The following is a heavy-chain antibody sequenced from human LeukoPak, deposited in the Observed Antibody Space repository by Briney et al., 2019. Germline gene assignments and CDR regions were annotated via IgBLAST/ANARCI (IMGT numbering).Heavy chain of an antibody. CDR1: GGSISSSSYY. J-gene: IGHJ6*02. CDR3: AREGRVRYFDWSHYYYYGMDV. D-gene: IGHD3-9*01. CDR2: IYYSGST. Sequence: SETLSLTCTVSGGSISSSSYYWGWIRQPPGKGLEWLGSIYYSGSTYYNPSRKSRVTISVDTSKNQFSLKLSSVTAADTAVYYCAREGRVRYFDWSHYYYYGMDVWGQGTTVTVSS. V-gene: IGHV4-39*02.